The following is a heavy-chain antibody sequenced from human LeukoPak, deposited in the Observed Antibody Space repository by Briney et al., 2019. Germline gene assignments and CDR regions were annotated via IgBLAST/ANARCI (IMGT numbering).Heavy chain of an antibody. CDR3: AREGVYFDWLLYLGVLKRQYYFDY. V-gene: IGHV4-34*01. D-gene: IGHD3-9*01. Sequence: SETLSLTCAVYGGTFSGYYWSWIHQPPGKGLEWIGEINHSGSTNYNPSPKSRVTISVDASKNQFSLKLSSVTAADTAVYYCAREGVYFDWLLYLGVLKRQYYFDYWGQGTLVTVSS. CDR1: GGTFSGYY. J-gene: IGHJ4*02. CDR2: INHSGST.